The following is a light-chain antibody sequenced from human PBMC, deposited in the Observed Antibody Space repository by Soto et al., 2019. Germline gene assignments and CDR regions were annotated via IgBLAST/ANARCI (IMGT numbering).Light chain of an antibody. CDR3: QQYNTWPYT. CDR1: QSVNTRY. Sequence: EIVLTQSPGTLSLSPGERATLSCRASQSVNTRYSAWYQKKPGQAPRLLIYATSSRATGIPDRFSGSGSGTDFTLTISRLEPEDFAVYYCQQYNTWPYTFGQGTKLEIK. CDR2: ATS. J-gene: IGKJ2*01. V-gene: IGKV3-20*01.